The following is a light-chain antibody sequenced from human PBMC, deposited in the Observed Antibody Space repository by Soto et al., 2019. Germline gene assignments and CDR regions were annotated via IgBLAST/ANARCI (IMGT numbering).Light chain of an antibody. CDR3: QQYSTSPLT. CDR2: GAS. Sequence: EIVLTLSPGTLSLYPGERATLSCRTSQSVRSSHLAWYQQKSGQAPRLLIYGASSRATGIPDRFSGSGSGTDFTLTISRLEPEDFAVYHCQQYSTSPLTFGGGTKVDVK. J-gene: IGKJ4*01. CDR1: QSVRSSH. V-gene: IGKV3-20*01.